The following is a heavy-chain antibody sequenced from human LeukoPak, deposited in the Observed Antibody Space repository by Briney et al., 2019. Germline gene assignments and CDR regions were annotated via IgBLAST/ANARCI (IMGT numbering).Heavy chain of an antibody. Sequence: ASVNVSCKATGYTFTSYGISWVRQAPGQGLEWMGWISSNSDNTNYAQKLQGRVTMNTDTSTSTAYMELRSLRSDDTALYFCARDWGSIKVIADYWGQGTLVTVSS. CDR1: GYTFTSYG. V-gene: IGHV1-18*01. J-gene: IGHJ4*02. D-gene: IGHD7-27*01. CDR2: ISSNSDNT. CDR3: ARDWGSIKVIADY.